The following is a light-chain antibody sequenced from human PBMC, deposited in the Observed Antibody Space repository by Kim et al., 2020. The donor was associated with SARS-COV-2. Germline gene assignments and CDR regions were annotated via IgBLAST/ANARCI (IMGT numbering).Light chain of an antibody. CDR2: SNN. CDR3: AAWDDSLNGFWV. Sequence: RVTISCSGSSSNIGSNTVNWYQQLPGTAPKLLIYSNNQRPSGGPDRFSGSKSGTSASLAISGLQSEDEADYYCAAWDDSLNGFWVFGGGTQLTVL. CDR1: SSNIGSNT. J-gene: IGLJ3*02. V-gene: IGLV1-44*01.